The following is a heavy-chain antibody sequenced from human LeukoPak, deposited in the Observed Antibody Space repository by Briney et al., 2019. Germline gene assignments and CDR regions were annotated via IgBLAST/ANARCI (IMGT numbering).Heavy chain of an antibody. CDR3: ARDPRDWRPGDAFDI. CDR1: GGSISSSSYY. D-gene: IGHD2-21*02. J-gene: IGHJ3*02. V-gene: IGHV4-39*07. Sequence: PSETLSLTCTVSGGSISSSSYYWGWIRQPPGKGLEWIGSIYYSGSTYYNPSLKSRVTISVDTSKNQFSLKLSSVTAADTAIYYCARDPRDWRPGDAFDIWGQGTMVTVSS. CDR2: IYYSGST.